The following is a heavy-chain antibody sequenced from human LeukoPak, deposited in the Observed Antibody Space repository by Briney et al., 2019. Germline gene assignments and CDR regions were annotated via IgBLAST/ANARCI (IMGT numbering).Heavy chain of an antibody. D-gene: IGHD6-19*01. CDR3: ARVVKYSSGPLTDLLPYCFDS. J-gene: IGHJ4*02. CDR2: INAGNGNT. V-gene: IGHV1-3*03. Sequence: ASVKVSCKASGYTFTSYAMHWVRQAPGQRLEWMGWINAGNGNTKYSQEFQGRVTISRDTSATTVYMELSSLRSEDMAVYYCARVVKYSSGPLTDLLPYCFDSWGQGTLVTVSS. CDR1: GYTFTSYA.